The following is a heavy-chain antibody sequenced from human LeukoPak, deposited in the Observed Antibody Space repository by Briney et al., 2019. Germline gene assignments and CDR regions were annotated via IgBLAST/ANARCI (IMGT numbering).Heavy chain of an antibody. D-gene: IGHD6-13*01. CDR1: GFTFDDYA. CDR2: ISWNSGSI. Sequence: GRSLRLSCAASGFTFDDYAMHWVRQAPGKGLEWVSGISWNSGSIGYADSVKGRFTISRDNSKNTLYLQMNSLRAEDTAVYYCARDTRDIAAAGLNWFDPWGQGTLVTVSS. CDR3: ARDTRDIAAAGLNWFDP. J-gene: IGHJ5*02. V-gene: IGHV3-9*01.